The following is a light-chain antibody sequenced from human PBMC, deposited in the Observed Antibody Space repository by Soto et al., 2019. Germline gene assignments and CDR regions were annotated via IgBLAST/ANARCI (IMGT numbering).Light chain of an antibody. Sequence: QSVLTQPPSVSGAPGQRVTISCTGGNSNIGAGYDVHWYQQLPTTAPRLLISGDTNRPSGVPDRFSGSKSGTSASLAITGLQAEDEADYYCQSYDSSLSGVIFGGGTKLTVL. CDR2: GDT. J-gene: IGLJ2*01. CDR3: QSYDSSLSGVI. CDR1: NSNIGAGYD. V-gene: IGLV1-40*01.